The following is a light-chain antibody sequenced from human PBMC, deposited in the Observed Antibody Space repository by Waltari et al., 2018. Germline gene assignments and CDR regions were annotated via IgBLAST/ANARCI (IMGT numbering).Light chain of an antibody. CDR3: MEGAQWYT. CDR1: QSLAFSDGKTY. CDR2: KVS. Sequence: DVVLTQSPLSLSVTLGQSASVSCRSSQSLAFSDGKTYLNWFHQRPGPSPRRLIYKVSNRESGVPDRISGSGSGTDFALKISRVEAEDVGFYYCMEGAQWYTFGQGTKLEIK. J-gene: IGKJ2*01. V-gene: IGKV2-30*01.